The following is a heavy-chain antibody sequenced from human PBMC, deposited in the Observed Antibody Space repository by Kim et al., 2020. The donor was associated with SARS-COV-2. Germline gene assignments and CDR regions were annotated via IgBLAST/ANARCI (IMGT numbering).Heavy chain of an antibody. D-gene: IGHD3-10*01. V-gene: IGHV4-31*03. CDR3: ARDRHPIRGVII. Sequence: SETLSLTCTVSGGSISSGGYYWSWIRQHPGKGLEWIGYIYYSGSTYYNPSLKSRVTISVDTSKNQFSLKLSSVTAADTAVYYCARDRHPIRGVIIWGQGTLVTVSS. J-gene: IGHJ4*02. CDR2: IYYSGST. CDR1: GGSISSGGYY.